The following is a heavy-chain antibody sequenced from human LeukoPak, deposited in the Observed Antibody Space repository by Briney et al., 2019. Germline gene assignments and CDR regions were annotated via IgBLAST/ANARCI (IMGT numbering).Heavy chain of an antibody. CDR2: ISGSGGSA. J-gene: IGHJ4*02. V-gene: IGHV3-23*01. CDR1: GFTVSSTY. D-gene: IGHD6-19*01. Sequence: PGGSLRLSCAPSGFTVSSTYMSWVRQAPGKGLEWVSGISGSGGSANYADSVKGRFTISRDNSKNTLYLQMNSLRAEDTAVYYCAKDSFLGSSGWYYFDYWGQGTLVTVSS. CDR3: AKDSFLGSSGWYYFDY.